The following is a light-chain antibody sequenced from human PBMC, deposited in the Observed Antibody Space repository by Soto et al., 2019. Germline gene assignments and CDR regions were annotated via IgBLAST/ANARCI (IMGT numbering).Light chain of an antibody. Sequence: NQCLGTWLAWYQQIPGKAPKFLIHDASNLKSGVPSRFSGSGSGTEFTLIISSLQPDHFTTYSCKHYKNYLLTICGGTKADI. CDR2: DAS. J-gene: IGKJ4*01. CDR3: KHYKNYLLT. V-gene: IGKV1-5*01. CDR1: QCLGTW.